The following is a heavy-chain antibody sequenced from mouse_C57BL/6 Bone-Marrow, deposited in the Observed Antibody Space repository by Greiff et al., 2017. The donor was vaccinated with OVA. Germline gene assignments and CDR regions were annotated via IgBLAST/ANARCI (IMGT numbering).Heavy chain of an antibody. CDR1: GYTFTSYW. V-gene: IGHV1-55*01. CDR3: ARYLRGNTDY. Sequence: VQLQQPGAELVKPGASVKMSCKASGYTFTSYWMTWVKQRPGQGLEWIGDIYPGSGSTNYTEKFKSKATLTVDTSSSTAYMQLSSLTSEDSAVYYYARYLRGNTDYWGQGTTLTVSS. J-gene: IGHJ2*01. D-gene: IGHD2-1*01. CDR2: IYPGSGST.